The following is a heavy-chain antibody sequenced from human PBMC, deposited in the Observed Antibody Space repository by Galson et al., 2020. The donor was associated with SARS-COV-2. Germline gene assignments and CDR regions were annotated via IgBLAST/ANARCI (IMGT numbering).Heavy chain of an antibody. CDR2: IYPGDSDT. J-gene: IGHJ6*02. Sequence: GESLKISCKGSGYSFTSYWIGWVRQMPGKGLEWMGIIYPGDSDTRYSPSFQGQVTISADKSISTAYLQWSSLKASDTAMYYCARLPTGGQDYYYGMDVWGQGTTVTVSS. CDR1: GYSFTSYW. CDR3: ARLPTGGQDYYYGMDV. D-gene: IGHD7-27*01. V-gene: IGHV5-51*01.